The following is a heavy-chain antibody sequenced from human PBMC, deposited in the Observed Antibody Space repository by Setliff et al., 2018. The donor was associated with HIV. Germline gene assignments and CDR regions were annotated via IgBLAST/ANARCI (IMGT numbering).Heavy chain of an antibody. CDR1: GFAFDNYC. CDR3: AKDNSSSSIYHYYGMDV. V-gene: IGHV3-23*01. D-gene: IGHD6-6*01. Sequence: GGSLRLSCAASGFAFDNYCMTWVRQAPGKGLEWVSAIGGSTGSTYYADSVKGRFTISTDNSKNTLYLQINSLRAEDTAVYYCAKDNSSSSIYHYYGMDVWGQGTTVTVSS. CDR2: IGGSTGST. J-gene: IGHJ6*02.